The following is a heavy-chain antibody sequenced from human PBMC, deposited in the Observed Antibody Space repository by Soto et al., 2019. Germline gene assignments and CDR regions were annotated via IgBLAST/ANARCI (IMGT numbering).Heavy chain of an antibody. Sequence: GGSLRLSCAASGFTFSSYAMSWVRQAPGKGLEWVSAISGSGGSTYYADSVKGRFTISRDNSKNTLYLQMNSLRAEDTAVYYCAKDFKASIVVVPAAISCDYWGQGTLVTVPQ. V-gene: IGHV3-23*01. D-gene: IGHD2-2*01. CDR2: ISGSGGST. CDR1: GFTFSSYA. J-gene: IGHJ4*02. CDR3: AKDFKASIVVVPAAISCDY.